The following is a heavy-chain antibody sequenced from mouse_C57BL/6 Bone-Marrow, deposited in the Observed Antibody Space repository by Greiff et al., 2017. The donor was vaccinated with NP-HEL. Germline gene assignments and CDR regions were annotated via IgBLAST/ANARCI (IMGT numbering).Heavy chain of an antibody. V-gene: IGHV10-1*01. Sequence: EVQGVESGGGLVQPKGSLKLSCAASGFSFNTYAMNWVRQAPGKGLEWVARIRSKSNNYATYYANSVKDRFTISRDDSESMLYLQMNNLKTEDTAMYYCVRQKLPWAMDYWGQGTSVTVSS. D-gene: IGHD2-1*01. CDR3: VRQKLPWAMDY. CDR1: GFSFNTYA. J-gene: IGHJ4*01. CDR2: IRSKSNNYAT.